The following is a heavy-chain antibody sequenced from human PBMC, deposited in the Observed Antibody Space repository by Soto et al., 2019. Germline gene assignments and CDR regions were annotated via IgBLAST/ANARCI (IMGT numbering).Heavy chain of an antibody. D-gene: IGHD3-22*01. CDR3: ARDNYDGGPGDY. CDR2: IIPILGTP. J-gene: IGHJ4*02. V-gene: IGHV1-69*08. Sequence: QVQLVQSGAEVKQPGSSVKVSCRASGGTFSSYTISWVLQAPGQGLEWMGRIIPILGTPNYAQKFQSRLKIXAXISTRTAYMALRSLRSEETAMYDCARDNYDGGPGDYWGQGTLVTVS. CDR1: GGTFSSYT.